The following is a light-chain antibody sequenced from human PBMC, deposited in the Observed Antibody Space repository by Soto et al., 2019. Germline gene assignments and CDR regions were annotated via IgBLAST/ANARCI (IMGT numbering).Light chain of an antibody. J-gene: IGKJ2*01. CDR2: GAS. Sequence: EIVMTQSPATLSLSPGERATLSCRASQGVRNNLAWYQQRPGQAPRLLIYGASSRAPGIPARFSGGGSGTEFTLTISSLQSEDFATYYCQQYCRFPYTFGQGTKLEIK. CDR3: QQYCRFPYT. V-gene: IGKV3-15*01. CDR1: QGVRNN.